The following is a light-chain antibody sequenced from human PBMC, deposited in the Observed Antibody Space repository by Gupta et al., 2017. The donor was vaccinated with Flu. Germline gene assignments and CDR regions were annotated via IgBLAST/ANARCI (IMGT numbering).Light chain of an antibody. CDR3: QTWDSGILV. V-gene: IGLV4-69*01. J-gene: IGLJ3*02. CDR1: SVHSSYA. CDR2: LNIDGSH. Sequence: QLVLPHSPSASASLGASVKLTCTLRSVHSSYAIAWHQQQPDKGPRYLMKLNIDGSHTKGDGIPDRFSGSSSGAERSLTISSLQADDEDDYYCQTWDSGILVFGGGTKLTVL.